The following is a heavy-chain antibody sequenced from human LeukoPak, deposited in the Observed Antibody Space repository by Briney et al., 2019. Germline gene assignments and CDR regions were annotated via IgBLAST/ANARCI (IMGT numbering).Heavy chain of an antibody. CDR1: GFTFTSYG. Sequence: PGSSLRLSCEASGFTFTSYGLHWVRQTPGKGLEWVAVISFDGNNKLYADSVKGRFTISRDNSKNTLYLQLSSLTAEDTALYSCAKDLGFGGDYYSMDVWGKGTTVTVSS. CDR2: ISFDGNNK. D-gene: IGHD3-10*01. CDR3: AKDLGFGGDYYSMDV. J-gene: IGHJ6*04. V-gene: IGHV3-30*18.